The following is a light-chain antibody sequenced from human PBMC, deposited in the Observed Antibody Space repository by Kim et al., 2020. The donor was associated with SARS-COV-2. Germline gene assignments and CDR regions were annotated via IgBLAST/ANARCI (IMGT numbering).Light chain of an antibody. CDR1: SSDVGTYNR. Sequence: GQSGTISCTGTSSDVGTYNRVSWYQQPPGTAPKLMIYEVSNRPSGVPDRFSGSKSGNTASLTISGLQAEDEADYYCSSYTSSNTGVFGGGTQLTVL. J-gene: IGLJ3*02. V-gene: IGLV2-18*02. CDR3: SSYTSSNTGV. CDR2: EVS.